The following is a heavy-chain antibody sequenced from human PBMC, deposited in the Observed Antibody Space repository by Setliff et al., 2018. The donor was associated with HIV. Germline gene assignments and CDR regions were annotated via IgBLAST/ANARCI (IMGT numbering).Heavy chain of an antibody. CDR3: ARAGNYGAFDGFDI. CDR2: INFGGGT. V-gene: IGHV4-34*01. D-gene: IGHD1-7*01. CDR1: DESRSGIH. J-gene: IGHJ3*02. Sequence: SETLSLTCAVFDESRSGIHWSWIRQPPGKGLEWIAEINFGGGTNHNPSLKSRVTISVDTSKSHVSLMLRSVTAADTAVYYCARAGNYGAFDGFDIWGQGTMVTVSS.